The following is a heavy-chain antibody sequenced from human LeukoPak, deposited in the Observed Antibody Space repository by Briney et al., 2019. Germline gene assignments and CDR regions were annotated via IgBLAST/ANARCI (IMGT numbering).Heavy chain of an antibody. CDR3: ARAPQFSSGWYGPFDY. V-gene: IGHV5-51*01. Sequence: GESLKISCKGSGYYFTNYWIGWIRQMPGKGLEWMGIIYSGDSDTRYSPSFQGQVTISADKSISTAYLQWSSLKASDTAMYYCARAPQFSSGWYGPFDYWGQGSLVTVSS. J-gene: IGHJ4*02. D-gene: IGHD6-19*01. CDR2: IYSGDSDT. CDR1: GYYFTNYW.